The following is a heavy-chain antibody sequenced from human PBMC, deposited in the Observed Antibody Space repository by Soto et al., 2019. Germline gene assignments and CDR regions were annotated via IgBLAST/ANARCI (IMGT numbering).Heavy chain of an antibody. Sequence: ASETLSLTCTVSGGSINTFYWSWVRQPAGKGLEWIGRIFSSGSTSFNPSLESRVAMSVDTSKNHFSLNLSSVTAADMAVYYCAREGSYSAYNFAHGIQLWSFDFWGQGTLVTVSS. V-gene: IGHV4-4*07. CDR3: AREGSYSAYNFAHGIQLWSFDF. D-gene: IGHD5-12*01. CDR1: GGSINTFY. J-gene: IGHJ4*02. CDR2: IFSSGST.